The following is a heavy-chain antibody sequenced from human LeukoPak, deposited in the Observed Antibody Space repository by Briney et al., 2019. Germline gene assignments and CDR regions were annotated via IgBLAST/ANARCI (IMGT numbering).Heavy chain of an antibody. D-gene: IGHD1-20*01. CDR2: IYYSGST. Sequence: KPSETLSLTCTVSGGSISSYYWSWIRQPPGKGLEWIGYIYYSGSTNYNPSLKSRVTISVDTSKNQFSLKLSSVTAADTAVYYCARVTGTRRSDYYYYMDVWGKGTTVTVSS. CDR1: GGSISSYY. J-gene: IGHJ6*03. CDR3: ARVTGTRRSDYYYYMDV. V-gene: IGHV4-59*01.